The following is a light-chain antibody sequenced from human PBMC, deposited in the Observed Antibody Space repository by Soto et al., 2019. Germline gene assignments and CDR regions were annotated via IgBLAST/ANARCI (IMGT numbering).Light chain of an antibody. J-gene: IGKJ5*01. CDR3: QQYNNWPPIT. CDR1: QSVSSN. V-gene: IGKV3-15*01. CDR2: GAS. Sequence: EVVIRHFSATLSLSAGEKATPSCRASQSVSSNLAWYQQKVGQAPRLLIFGASTRATDIPARFSGSGSGTEFTLTISSLQSEDVAVYYCQQYNNWPPITFGQGTRLEIK.